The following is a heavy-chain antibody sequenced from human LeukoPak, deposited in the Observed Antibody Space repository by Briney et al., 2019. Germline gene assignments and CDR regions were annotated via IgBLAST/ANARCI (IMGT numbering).Heavy chain of an antibody. CDR1: GYTLTELT. V-gene: IGHV1-24*01. J-gene: IGHJ4*02. D-gene: IGHD1-26*01. Sequence: ASVKVSCKASGYTLTELTMHWVRQAPGKGLEWMGGFDPEDGETIYAQKFQGRVTMTEDTSTDTAYMELTSLTSEDTAVYYCAIWGTGSFSDPAFDYWGQGTLVTVSS. CDR3: AIWGTGSFSDPAFDY. CDR2: FDPEDGET.